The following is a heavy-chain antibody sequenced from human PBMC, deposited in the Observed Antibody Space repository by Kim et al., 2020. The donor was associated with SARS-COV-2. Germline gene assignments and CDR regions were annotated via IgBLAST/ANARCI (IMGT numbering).Heavy chain of an antibody. V-gene: IGHV3-23*01. Sequence: GGSLRLSCAASGVTFSNYDMTWVRQAPGKAMEWVSTIDGSGGSAFYADSVRGRFIISRDNSKDTLYLQMNNLRAEDTALYFCAKLITHSGNPSAFGLGG. D-gene: IGHD1-26*01. J-gene: IGHJ3*01. CDR2: IDGSGGSA. CDR3: AKLITHSGNPSAFGL. CDR1: GVTFSNYD.